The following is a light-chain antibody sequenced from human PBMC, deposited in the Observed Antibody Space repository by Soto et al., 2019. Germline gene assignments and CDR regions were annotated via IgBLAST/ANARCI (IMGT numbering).Light chain of an antibody. J-gene: IGLJ1*01. V-gene: IGLV2-8*01. CDR3: SCYAAINSVI. CDR1: SSDVGGYDY. CDR2: EVT. Sequence: QSVLTQPPSASGSPGQSVTISCTGTSSDVGGYDYVSWYQQQSGKAPKLLIYEVTKRPSGVPDRFSGSKSGNTASLTVSGVQADDESDYYCSCYAAINSVIFGPGTKLTVL.